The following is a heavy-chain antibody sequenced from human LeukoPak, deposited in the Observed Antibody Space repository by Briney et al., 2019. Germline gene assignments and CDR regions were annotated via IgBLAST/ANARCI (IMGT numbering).Heavy chain of an antibody. D-gene: IGHD3-3*01. J-gene: IGHJ5*02. CDR1: GGTFSSYA. Sequence: ASVTVSCTASGGTFSSYAISWVRQAPGQRLEWMGWINAGNGNTKYSQKFQGRVTITRDTSASTAYMELSSLRSEDTAVYYCARDSAHPKSYDFWSGYYTGNFWFDPWGQGTLVTVSS. V-gene: IGHV1-3*01. CDR3: ARDSAHPKSYDFWSGYYTGNFWFDP. CDR2: INAGNGNT.